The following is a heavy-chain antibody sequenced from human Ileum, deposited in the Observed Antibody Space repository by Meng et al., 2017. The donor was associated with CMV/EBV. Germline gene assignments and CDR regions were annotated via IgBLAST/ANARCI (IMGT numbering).Heavy chain of an antibody. Sequence: AYTFNSYYMHWVRQAPGQGLEWMGIINPSGGSTSYAQKFQGRVTMTRDTSTSTVYMELSSLRSEDTAVYYCARGPALVVRRKWFDPWGQGTLVTVSS. CDR3: ARGPALVVRRKWFDP. CDR1: AYTFNSYY. D-gene: IGHD2-15*01. J-gene: IGHJ5*02. V-gene: IGHV1-46*02. CDR2: INPSGGST.